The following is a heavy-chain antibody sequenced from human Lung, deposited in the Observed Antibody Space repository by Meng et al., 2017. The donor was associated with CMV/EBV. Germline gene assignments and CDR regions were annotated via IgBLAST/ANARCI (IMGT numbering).Heavy chain of an antibody. J-gene: IGHJ6*02. Sequence: GGSLRLXXAASGFTFSSYAMHWVRQAPGKGLEWVAVISYDGSNKYYADSVKGRFTISRDNSKNTLYLQMNSLRVEDTAVYYCTRGGGTISIFGVARIVGGMDVWGQGTTVTISS. CDR3: TRGGGTISIFGVARIVGGMDV. CDR1: GFTFSSYA. D-gene: IGHD3-3*01. CDR2: ISYDGSNK. V-gene: IGHV3-30*04.